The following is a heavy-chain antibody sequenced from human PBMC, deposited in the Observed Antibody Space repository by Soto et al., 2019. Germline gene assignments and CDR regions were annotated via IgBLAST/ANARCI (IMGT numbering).Heavy chain of an antibody. J-gene: IGHJ4*02. CDR3: AGSGGYDADY. CDR1: GYTFNSYG. CDR2: ISAYNCNT. Sequence: QVQLVQSGAEVKKPGASVKVSCKASGYTFNSYGISWVRQAPGQGLEWMGWISAYNCNTNYAQKRQGRVTMTTDTPTITAYIELRSLSFDDTAVYYCAGSGGYDADYWCQGNLVTVSS. V-gene: IGHV1-18*01. D-gene: IGHD5-12*01.